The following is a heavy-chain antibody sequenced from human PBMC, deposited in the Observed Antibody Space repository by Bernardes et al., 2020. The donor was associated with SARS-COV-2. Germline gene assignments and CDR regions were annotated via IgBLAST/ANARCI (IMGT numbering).Heavy chain of an antibody. V-gene: IGHV4-34*01. J-gene: IGHJ5*02. CDR1: GWSFSGYN. CDR2: INHSGST. D-gene: IGHD3-22*01. Sequence: SKTLSPTCAVYGWSFSGYNWSWIRQSPGKGLEWIGEINHSGSTNYNPSLKSRVTISVDTSKNQFSLKLSSVTAADTAVYYCAREVKDISMIVVVFTAYSSRFDPWGKGTLVTVSS. CDR3: AREVKDISMIVVVFTAYSSRFDP.